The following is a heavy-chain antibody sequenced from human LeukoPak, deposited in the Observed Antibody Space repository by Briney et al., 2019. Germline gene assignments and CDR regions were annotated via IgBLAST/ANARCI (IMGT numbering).Heavy chain of an antibody. V-gene: IGHV1-69*13. J-gene: IGHJ3*02. Sequence: GASVKVSCKASGGTFSSYAISWVRQAPGQGLEWMGGIIPIFGTANYAQKFQGRVTITADESTSTAYMELSSLRSEDTAVYYCARAQDFLDAFDIWGQGTMVTVSS. CDR2: IIPIFGTA. CDR1: GGTFSSYA. CDR3: ARAQDFLDAFDI. D-gene: IGHD3-3*01.